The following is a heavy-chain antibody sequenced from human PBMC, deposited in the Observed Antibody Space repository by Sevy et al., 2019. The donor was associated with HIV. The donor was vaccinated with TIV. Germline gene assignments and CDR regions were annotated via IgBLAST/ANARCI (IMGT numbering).Heavy chain of an antibody. V-gene: IGHV1-18*01. CDR2: ISPLNGDT. Sequence: ASVKVSCKTSGYTFTSYIISWVRQAPGQGLEWMGWISPLNGDTKYVQKFQGRVTMSIDTSTSTAYMELRSLRSDDTAVYYCARGYCTGGSCSPGGFWGQGTLVTVSS. CDR1: GYTFTSYI. J-gene: IGHJ4*02. D-gene: IGHD2-15*01. CDR3: ARGYCTGGSCSPGGF.